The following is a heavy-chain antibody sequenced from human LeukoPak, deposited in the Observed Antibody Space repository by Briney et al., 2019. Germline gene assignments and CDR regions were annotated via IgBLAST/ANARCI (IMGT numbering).Heavy chain of an antibody. D-gene: IGHD2-8*01. CDR3: ARGGDIVLMVYAT. J-gene: IGHJ5*02. V-gene: IGHV3-30*02. CDR2: IRYDGSNK. Sequence: GGSLRLSCAASGFTFSSYGMHWVRQAPGKGLEWVAFIRYDGSNKYYADSVKGRFTISRDNAKNTLYLQMNSLRAEDTAVYYCARGGDIVLMVYATWGQGTLVTVSS. CDR1: GFTFSSYG.